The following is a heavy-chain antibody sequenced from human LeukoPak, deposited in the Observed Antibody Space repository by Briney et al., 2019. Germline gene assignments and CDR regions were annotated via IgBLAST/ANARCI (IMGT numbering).Heavy chain of an antibody. J-gene: IGHJ4*02. V-gene: IGHV1-18*01. Sequence: GASVKVSCKASGYTFTSYGISWVRQAPGQGLEWMGWISAYNGNTNYAQKLQGRVTMTTDTSTSTAYMELSRLRSDDTAVYYCARGDYYGSGSYSSHYFDYWGQGTLVTVSS. CDR3: ARGDYYGSGSYSSHYFDY. CDR2: ISAYNGNT. CDR1: GYTFTSYG. D-gene: IGHD3-10*01.